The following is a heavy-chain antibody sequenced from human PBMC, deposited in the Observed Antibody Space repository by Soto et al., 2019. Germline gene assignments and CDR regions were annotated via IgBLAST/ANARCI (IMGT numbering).Heavy chain of an antibody. V-gene: IGHV4-30-4*01. Sequence: QVQLQESGPGVVKPSQTLSLTCTVSGGSISSGDYYWSWIRQPPGKGLEWIGYIYYSGSTYYNPSLKSRVTISVDTSKNQFSLKLSSVTAADTAVYYCAKEPVSITIFGVNGMDVWGQGTTVTVSS. CDR3: AKEPVSITIFGVNGMDV. J-gene: IGHJ6*02. D-gene: IGHD3-3*01. CDR1: GGSISSGDYY. CDR2: IYYSGST.